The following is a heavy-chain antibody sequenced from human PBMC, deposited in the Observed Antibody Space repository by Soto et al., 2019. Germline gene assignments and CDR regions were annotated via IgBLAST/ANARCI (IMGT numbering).Heavy chain of an antibody. D-gene: IGHD6-6*01. V-gene: IGHV1-18*04. CDR1: GYTFTDYA. CDR3: ARDHGLAWAVRPANYYYAMDV. CDR2: ISPYSGNT. J-gene: IGHJ6*02. Sequence: QAQLAQSGPELKSPGASVKVSCKASGYTFTDYAINWVRQAPGQGFQWVGWISPYSGNTTSAENFFDRVTMTTDTSTRRTYLELRSLRSYDTAVYYCARDHGLAWAVRPANYYYAMDVWGQGTTVTVSS.